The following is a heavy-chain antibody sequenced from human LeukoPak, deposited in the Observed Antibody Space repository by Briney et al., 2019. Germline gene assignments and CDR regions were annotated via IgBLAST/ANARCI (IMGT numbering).Heavy chain of an antibody. J-gene: IGHJ4*02. CDR1: GFTFSTYA. V-gene: IGHV3-23*01. D-gene: IGHD3-22*01. CDR2: LSGSGDST. Sequence: PGGSLRLSCAASGFTFSTYAMSWVRQAPGKGLEWVSALSGSGDSTYYADSVKGRFTISRDNSKNTLYLQMNSLRAEDTAIYYCAEPYDTSGTYWAPFDFWGQGTLVTVSS. CDR3: AEPYDTSGTYWAPFDF.